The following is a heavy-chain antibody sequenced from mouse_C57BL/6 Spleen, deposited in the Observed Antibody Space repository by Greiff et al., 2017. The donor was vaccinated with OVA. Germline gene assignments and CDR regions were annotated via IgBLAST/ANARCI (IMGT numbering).Heavy chain of an antibody. D-gene: IGHD1-1*01. Sequence: EVKVVESGGGLVQPGGSMKLSCVASGFTFSNYWMNWVRQSPEKGLEWVAQIRLKSDNYATHYAESVKGRFTISRDDSKSSVYLQMNNLRAEDTGIYYCTGGSRSAYWGQGTLVTVSA. J-gene: IGHJ3*01. CDR1: GFTFSNYW. V-gene: IGHV6-3*01. CDR2: IRLKSDNYAT. CDR3: TGGSRSAY.